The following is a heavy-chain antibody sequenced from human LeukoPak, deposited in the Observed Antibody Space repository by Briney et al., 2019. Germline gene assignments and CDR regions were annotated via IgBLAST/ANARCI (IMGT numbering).Heavy chain of an antibody. V-gene: IGHV1-2*02. CDR1: GYTFTGYY. CDR2: INPNSGGT. J-gene: IGHJ4*02. CDR3: ARILGIEGVDYFDY. D-gene: IGHD2-15*01. Sequence: ASVKVSCKASGYTFTGYYMHWVRQAPGLGLEWMGWINPNSGGTNYAQKFQGRVTMTRDTSISTAYMELSRLRSDDTAVYYCARILGIEGVDYFDYWGQGTLVTVSS.